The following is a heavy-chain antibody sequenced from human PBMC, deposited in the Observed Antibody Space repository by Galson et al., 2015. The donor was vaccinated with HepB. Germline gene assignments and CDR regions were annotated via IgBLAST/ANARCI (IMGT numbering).Heavy chain of an antibody. CDR1: GYTFTGYY. Sequence: SVKVSCKASGYTFTGYYMHWVRQAPGQGLEWMGWINPNSGGTNYAQKFQGRVTMTRDTSISTAYMELSRLRSDDTAVYYCARVSVYYDSSGSSGYWGQGTLVTVSS. V-gene: IGHV1-2*02. J-gene: IGHJ4*02. CDR2: INPNSGGT. D-gene: IGHD3-22*01. CDR3: ARVSVYYDSSGSSGY.